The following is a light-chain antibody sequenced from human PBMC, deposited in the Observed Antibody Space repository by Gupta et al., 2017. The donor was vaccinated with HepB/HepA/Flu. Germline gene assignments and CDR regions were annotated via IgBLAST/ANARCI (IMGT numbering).Light chain of an antibody. J-gene: IGKJ3*01. CDR1: QSVSRY. V-gene: IGKV3-11*01. Sequence: EIVLTQSPATLSLSPGERATLSCRASQSVSRYLAWYQKKPGQAPRLLIYDASNRATGIKARFSGSGDGTDFTLTISSREPEDFAVYYCQQRINGHGLVTFGHGTKVDIK. CDR3: QQRINGHGLVT. CDR2: DAS.